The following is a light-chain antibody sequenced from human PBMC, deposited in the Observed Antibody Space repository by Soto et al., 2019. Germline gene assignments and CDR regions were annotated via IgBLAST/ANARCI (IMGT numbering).Light chain of an antibody. J-gene: IGKJ4*01. CDR2: GAS. CDR1: QSVSSN. CDR3: QQYSNWPLT. V-gene: IGKV3-15*01. Sequence: EIVMTQSPATLSVSPGEGATLSCRASQSVSSNLAWYQQKPSQAPRLLIFGASTRATGIPARFSGSGSGAEFSLTISALQSEDFAIYYCQQYSNWPLTFGGGTKVGIK.